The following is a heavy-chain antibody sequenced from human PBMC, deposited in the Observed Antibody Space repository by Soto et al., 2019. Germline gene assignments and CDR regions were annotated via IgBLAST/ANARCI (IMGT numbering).Heavy chain of an antibody. J-gene: IGHJ6*02. Sequence: SQTLSLTCAISGGSVSSNSAAWNWIRQSPSRGLEWLGRTYYRSKWYNDYAVSVKSRITINPDTSKNQFSLQLNSVTPEDTAVYYCARVAAAAGTSYYYYYGMDVWGQGTTVTVSS. D-gene: IGHD6-13*01. CDR2: TYYRSKWYN. V-gene: IGHV6-1*01. CDR3: ARVAAAAGTSYYYYYGMDV. CDR1: GGSVSSNSAA.